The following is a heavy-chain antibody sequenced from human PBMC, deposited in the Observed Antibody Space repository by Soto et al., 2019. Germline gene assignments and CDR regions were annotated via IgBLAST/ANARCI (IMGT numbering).Heavy chain of an antibody. CDR2: ISGSGGSP. Sequence: EVQLLESGGGLVQPGGSLRLSCAASGFTFNSYTMARVRQAPGKGLEWVSSISGSGGSPSYADSVQGRFTISRDNSRNTLSLQMNSLRAEDTATYYCAKARCSGNSCYVPDYWGHGSLVTVSS. CDR1: GFTFNSYT. J-gene: IGHJ4*01. V-gene: IGHV3-23*01. D-gene: IGHD2-15*01. CDR3: AKARCSGNSCYVPDY.